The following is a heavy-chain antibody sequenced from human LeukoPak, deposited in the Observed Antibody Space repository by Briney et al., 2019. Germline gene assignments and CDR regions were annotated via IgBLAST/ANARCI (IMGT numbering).Heavy chain of an antibody. J-gene: IGHJ4*01. CDR3: ARDLNFWSSYSTRGFDY. CDR2: ITTSSNYI. Sequence: PGGSLRLSCAASGFTFSSYSMTWVRQAPGKGLEWVSSITTSSNYIDCADSVKGRFTISRDNAKNSLYLQMSSLRAEDTAVYYCARDLNFWSSYSTRGFDYWGQGTLVTVPS. V-gene: IGHV3-21*01. D-gene: IGHD3-3*01. CDR1: GFTFSSYS.